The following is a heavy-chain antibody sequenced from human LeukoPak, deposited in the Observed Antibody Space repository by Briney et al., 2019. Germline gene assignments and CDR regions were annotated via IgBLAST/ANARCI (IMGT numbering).Heavy chain of an antibody. CDR2: IRYDGSNK. V-gene: IGHV3-30*02. CDR3: ARDLSSSHPRGYYFDY. J-gene: IGHJ4*02. CDR1: GFTFSSYG. Sequence: GGSLRLSCAASGFTFSSYGMHWVRQAPGKGLEWVAFIRYDGSNKYYADSVKGRFTISRDNAKNSLYLQMNSLRAEDTAVYYCARDLSSSHPRGYYFDYWGQGTLVTVSS. D-gene: IGHD6-6*01.